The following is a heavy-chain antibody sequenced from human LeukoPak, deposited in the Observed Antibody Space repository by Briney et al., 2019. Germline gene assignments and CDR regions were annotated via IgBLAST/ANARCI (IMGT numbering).Heavy chain of an antibody. V-gene: IGHV3-74*01. D-gene: IGHD3-3*01. CDR2: ITSDGSST. CDR1: GFTFSSYW. Sequence: GGSLRLSCAASGFTFSSYWMHWVRQAPGKGLVCVSRITSDGSSTSYADSVRGRFTIFRDNAKNTVYLQMNDLRAEDTALYYCASGPPFLKYFEYWGQGTLVTVSS. J-gene: IGHJ4*02. CDR3: ASGPPFLKYFEY.